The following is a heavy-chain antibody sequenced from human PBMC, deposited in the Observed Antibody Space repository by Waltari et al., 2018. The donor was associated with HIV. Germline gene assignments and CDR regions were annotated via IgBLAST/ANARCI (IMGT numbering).Heavy chain of an antibody. CDR1: GFTFDDYA. Sequence: EVQLVESGGGLVQPGRSLRLSCAASGFTFDDYATHWVRQAPGKGLDWVSSISWNSGSFVYADSVKGRFTISRDNAKNSLYLQMNSLRADDTALYYCARDSDFRFFVAAAVFQHWGQGTLVTVSS. D-gene: IGHD6-13*01. V-gene: IGHV3-9*01. CDR2: ISWNSGSF. J-gene: IGHJ1*01. CDR3: ARDSDFRFFVAAAVFQH.